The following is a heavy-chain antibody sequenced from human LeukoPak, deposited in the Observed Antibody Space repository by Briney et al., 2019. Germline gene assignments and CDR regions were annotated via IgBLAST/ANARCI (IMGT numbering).Heavy chain of an antibody. Sequence: SQTLSLTCAISGDSFSSNSAAWNWIRQSPSRGLEWLGRTYYRSKWYNDYVVSVKSRITINPDTSKTQVSLQLNSVTPEDTAVYYCARAESSSGYYLDYYYYMDVWGKGTTVTVSS. V-gene: IGHV6-1*01. CDR1: GDSFSSNSAA. CDR3: ARAESSSGYYLDYYYYMDV. D-gene: IGHD3-22*01. CDR2: TYYRSKWYN. J-gene: IGHJ6*03.